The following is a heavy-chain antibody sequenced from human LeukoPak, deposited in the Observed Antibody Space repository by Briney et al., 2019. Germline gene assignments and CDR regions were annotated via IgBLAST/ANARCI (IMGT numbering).Heavy chain of an antibody. CDR2: ISSSDSTI. CDR1: GFTFSSYE. CDR3: ARDYGGSSPFDY. J-gene: IGHJ4*02. V-gene: IGHV3-48*03. D-gene: IGHD4-23*01. Sequence: GGSLRFSCAASGFTFSSYEMNWVRQAPGKGLMWFSYISSSDSTIYYADSVKSRFTISRDNAKNSLYLQRNSLRAEYTAVYYWARDYGGSSPFDYWGQGTLVTVSS.